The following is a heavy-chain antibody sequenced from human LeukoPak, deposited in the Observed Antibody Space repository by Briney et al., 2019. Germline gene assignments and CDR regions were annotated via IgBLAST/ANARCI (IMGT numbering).Heavy chain of an antibody. CDR1: GGSFSGYY. D-gene: IGHD3-22*01. Sequence: SETLSLTCAVYGGSFSGYYWTWIRQPPGKGLEWIGEINHSGSTNYNPSLKSRVTISEDTSKNQFSLKLSSVTAADTALYYCARGNYDSSGYYIDYWGQGALVIVSS. V-gene: IGHV4-34*01. CDR3: ARGNYDSSGYYIDY. CDR2: INHSGST. J-gene: IGHJ4*02.